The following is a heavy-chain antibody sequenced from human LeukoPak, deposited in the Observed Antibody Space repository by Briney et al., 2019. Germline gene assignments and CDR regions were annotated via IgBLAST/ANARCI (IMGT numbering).Heavy chain of an antibody. CDR3: ARGGAVVAVYFDY. CDR2: MYHSGSA. V-gene: IGHV4-38-2*01. CDR1: GYYISTDYY. Sequence: SETLSLTCDVSGYYISTDYYWGWFRQPPGKGLEWIASMYHSGSAYYNPSLKSRVTISVDTSKNQFSLKLNSVTAADTAVYYCARGGAVVAVYFDYWGQGTLVTVSS. J-gene: IGHJ4*02. D-gene: IGHD2-15*01.